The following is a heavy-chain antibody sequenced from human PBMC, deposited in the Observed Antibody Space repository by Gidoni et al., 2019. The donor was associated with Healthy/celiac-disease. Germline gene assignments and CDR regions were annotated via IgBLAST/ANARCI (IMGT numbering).Heavy chain of an antibody. J-gene: IGHJ2*01. V-gene: IGHV3-66*01. CDR2: IYSGGST. CDR1: GFTVSSNY. CDR3: AREISPHSSSWYNLGYFDL. Sequence: EVQLVESGGGLVQPGGSLRLSCAASGFTVSSNYLRWVRQAPGKGLEWVSVIYSGGSTYYADSVKGRFTISRDNSKNTLYLQMNSLRAEDTAVYYCAREISPHSSSWYNLGYFDLWGRGTLVTVSS. D-gene: IGHD6-13*01.